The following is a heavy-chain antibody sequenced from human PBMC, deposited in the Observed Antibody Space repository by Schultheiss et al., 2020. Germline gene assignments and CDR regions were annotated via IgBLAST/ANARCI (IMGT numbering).Heavy chain of an antibody. D-gene: IGHD2-15*01. CDR2: ISAYNGNT. V-gene: IGHV1-18*01. CDR1: GYTFTSYG. CDR3: ARFYCSGGSCYFIDY. J-gene: IGHJ4*02. Sequence: ASVKVSCKASGYTFTSYGISWVRQAPGQGLEWMGWISAYNGNTNYAQKLQGRVTMTTDTSTSTAYMELRSLRSDDTAVYYCARFYCSGGSCYFIDYWGQGTLVTVSS.